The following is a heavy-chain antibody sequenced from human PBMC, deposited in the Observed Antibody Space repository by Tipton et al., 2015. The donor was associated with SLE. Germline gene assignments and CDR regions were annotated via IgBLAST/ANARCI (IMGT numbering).Heavy chain of an antibody. D-gene: IGHD3-10*01. CDR3: AKARNHYYGSGSYLHFDL. Sequence: TLSLTCTVSGGSISTDDFYLSWIRQNPERGLEWIGYIYYSGRAYYNPSLKSRLSISLDTSKNHFSLTLSSVTAADTALYYCAKARNHYYGSGSYLHFDLWGHGILVTVSS. J-gene: IGHJ4*01. CDR1: GGSISTDDFY. V-gene: IGHV4-31*03. CDR2: IYYSGRA.